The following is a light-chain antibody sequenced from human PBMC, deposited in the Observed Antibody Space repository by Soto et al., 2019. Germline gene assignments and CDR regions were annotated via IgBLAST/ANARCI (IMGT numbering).Light chain of an antibody. Sequence: DIVMTQSPESLAVSLGERATINCNSSQSVLYSSNNKNYLAWYQQKPGQPPKLVIYWASTRESGVPDRFSGSGSGTDFTLTISSLQAEDVAVYYCQQYSSTPWTFGQGTKVEIK. CDR1: QSVLYSSNNKNY. CDR3: QQYSSTPWT. CDR2: WAS. J-gene: IGKJ1*01. V-gene: IGKV4-1*01.